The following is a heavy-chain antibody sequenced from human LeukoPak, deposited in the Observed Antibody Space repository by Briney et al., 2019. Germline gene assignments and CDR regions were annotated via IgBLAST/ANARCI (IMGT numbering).Heavy chain of an antibody. J-gene: IGHJ6*02. V-gene: IGHV4-39*01. CDR3: ARRPEYNYYGMDV. CDR1: GGSISSSSYY. Sequence: ASETLSLTCTVSGGSISSSSYYWGWIRQLPGKGLEWIGSIYYSGSTYYNPSLKSRVTISVDTSKNQFSLKLSSVTAADTAVYYCARRPEYNYYGMDVWGQGTTVTVSS. CDR2: IYYSGST.